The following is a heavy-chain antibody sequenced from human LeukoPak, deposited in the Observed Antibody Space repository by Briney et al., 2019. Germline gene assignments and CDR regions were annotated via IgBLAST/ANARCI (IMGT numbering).Heavy chain of an antibody. CDR2: ISSSDGII. Sequence: GGSLRLSCAASGFTFSTYSMNWVRQAPGKGLEWVSYISSSDGIIYYADSVKGRFTISRDNAKNSLYLQMNSLRAEDTAVYYCARGPCTSCYVGEPFDIWGQGTMVTVSS. V-gene: IGHV3-48*04. J-gene: IGHJ3*02. CDR3: ARGPCTSCYVGEPFDI. CDR1: GFTFSTYS. D-gene: IGHD2-2*01.